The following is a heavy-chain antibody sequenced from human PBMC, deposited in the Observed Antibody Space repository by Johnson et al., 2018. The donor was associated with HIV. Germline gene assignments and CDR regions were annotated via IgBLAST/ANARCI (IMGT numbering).Heavy chain of an antibody. D-gene: IGHD3-22*01. Sequence: VQLVESGGGVVRPGGSLRLSCAASGFTFDDYGMSWVRQAPGKGLEWVSGINWNGGSTGYADSVKGRFTISRDNAKNSLYLQMNSLRAEDTALYYCTTETYYYDSSGYYYGHAFDIWGQGTMVTVSS. J-gene: IGHJ3*02. CDR2: INWNGGST. V-gene: IGHV3-20*04. CDR1: GFTFDDYG. CDR3: TTETYYYDSSGYYYGHAFDI.